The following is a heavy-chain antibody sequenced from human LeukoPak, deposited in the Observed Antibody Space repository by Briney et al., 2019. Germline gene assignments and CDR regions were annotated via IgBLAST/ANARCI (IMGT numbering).Heavy chain of an antibody. CDR1: GGSFSGYY. D-gene: IGHD3-22*01. CDR3: ARRPHYYDSSGYLDY. J-gene: IGHJ4*02. Sequence: PETLSLTCAVYGGSFSGYYWSWIRQPPGKGLEWIGEINHSGSTNYNPSLKSRVTISVDTSKNQFSLKLSSVTAADTAVYYCARRPHYYDSSGYLDYWGQGTLVTVSS. CDR2: INHSGST. V-gene: IGHV4-34*01.